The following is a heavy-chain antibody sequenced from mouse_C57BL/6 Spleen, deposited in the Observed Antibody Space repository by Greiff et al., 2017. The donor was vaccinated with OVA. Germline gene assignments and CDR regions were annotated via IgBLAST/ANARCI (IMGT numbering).Heavy chain of an antibody. CDR3: ARDDHGGFAY. Sequence: LVESGTELVKPGASVKLSCKASGYTFTSYWMHWVKQRPGQGLEWIGNINPSNGGTNYNEKFKSKATLTVDKSSSTAYMQLSSLTSEDSAVYYCARDDHGGFAYWGQGTLVTVSA. CDR2: INPSNGGT. D-gene: IGHD2-4*01. V-gene: IGHV1-53*01. J-gene: IGHJ3*01. CDR1: GYTFTSYW.